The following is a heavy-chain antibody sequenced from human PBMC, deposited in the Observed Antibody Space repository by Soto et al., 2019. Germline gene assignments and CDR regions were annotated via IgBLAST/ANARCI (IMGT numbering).Heavy chain of an antibody. CDR2: IKTKPDDGTI. D-gene: IGHD1-1*01. V-gene: IGHV3-15*01. CDR3: TTSNLGVDF. CDR1: GLIFSDVW. Sequence: PGESLKISCAASGLIFSDVWMTWVRQAPGKGLEWVGRIKTKPDDGTIDYAAPVRGRFTISRDDSKNTLYLQMTSLTPDDTGVYYCTTSNLGVDFWGPGTLVTVSS. J-gene: IGHJ4*02.